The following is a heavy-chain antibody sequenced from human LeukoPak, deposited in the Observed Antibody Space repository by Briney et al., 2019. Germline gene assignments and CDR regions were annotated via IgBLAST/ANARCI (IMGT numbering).Heavy chain of an antibody. V-gene: IGHV1-2*02. D-gene: IGHD3-10*01. Sequence: GASVKVSCKALGYTFTSYYVIWVRQAPGQGPEWVGWIDPNNGATYYAQQFQGRVTMTRDTSSNTAYMELDSLTSDDTAVYYCERNLKDEGFGAEGSLDFWGQGTLVTVSS. J-gene: IGHJ4*02. CDR3: ERNLKDEGFGAEGSLDF. CDR1: GYTFTSYY. CDR2: IDPNNGAT.